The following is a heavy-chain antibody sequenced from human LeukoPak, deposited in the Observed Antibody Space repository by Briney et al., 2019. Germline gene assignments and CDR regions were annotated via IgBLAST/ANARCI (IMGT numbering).Heavy chain of an antibody. CDR1: GGSISSYY. J-gene: IGHJ3*02. CDR2: IYYSGST. D-gene: IGHD4-23*01. Sequence: TLSXTCTVSGGSISSYYWSWIRQPPGKGLEWIGYIYYSGSTNYNPSLKSRVTISVDTSKNQFSLKLSSVTAADTAVYYCARVYGGNSQGAFDIWGQGTMVTVSS. V-gene: IGHV4-59*01. CDR3: ARVYGGNSQGAFDI.